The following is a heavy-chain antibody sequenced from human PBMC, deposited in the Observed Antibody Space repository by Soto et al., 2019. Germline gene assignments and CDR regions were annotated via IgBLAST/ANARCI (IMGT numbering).Heavy chain of an antibody. J-gene: IGHJ4*02. D-gene: IGHD5-12*01. V-gene: IGHV3-21*01. CDR3: ARDPGRGDGYNDDS. CDR2: ISSSSAYI. Sequence: GGSLRLSCAASGFTFSRYPMNWVRQAPGKGLEWVSSISSSSAYIYYADSMKGRFTISRDNAKNSLYLQMNGLRAEDTAVYYCARDPGRGDGYNDDSWGQGTLVTVSS. CDR1: GFTFSRYP.